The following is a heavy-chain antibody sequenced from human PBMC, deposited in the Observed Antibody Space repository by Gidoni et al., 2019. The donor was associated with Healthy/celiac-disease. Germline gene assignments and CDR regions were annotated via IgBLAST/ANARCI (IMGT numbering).Heavy chain of an antibody. CDR1: GGSISSSSYY. CDR2: IYYSGST. CDR3: ARDPLRTLVGDAFDI. J-gene: IGHJ3*02. D-gene: IGHD2-2*01. Sequence: QLQLQESGPGLVKPSETLSLTCTVSGGSISSSSYYWGWIRQPPGKGLEWIGSIYYSGSTYYNPSLKSRVTISVDTSKNQFSLKLSSVTAADTAVYYCARDPLRTLVGDAFDIWGQGTMVTVSS. V-gene: IGHV4-39*07.